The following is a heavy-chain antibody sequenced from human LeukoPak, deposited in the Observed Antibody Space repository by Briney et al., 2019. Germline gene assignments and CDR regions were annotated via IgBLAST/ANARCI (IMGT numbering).Heavy chain of an antibody. CDR1: GFTFDDYG. Sequence: GGSLRLSCAASGFTFDDYGMSWVRQAPGKGLEWVSGIIGGAGGTYYADSVKGRFTISRDNSKNTLYVQMNSLRAEDTAVYYCATTARYFSGYWGQGTLVTVSS. CDR2: IIGGAGGT. V-gene: IGHV3-23*01. J-gene: IGHJ4*02. CDR3: ATTARYFSGY. D-gene: IGHD6-25*01.